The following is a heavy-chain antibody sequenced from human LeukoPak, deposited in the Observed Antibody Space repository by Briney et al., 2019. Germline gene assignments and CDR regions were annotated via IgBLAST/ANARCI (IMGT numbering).Heavy chain of an antibody. CDR2: ISSSSSYI. D-gene: IGHD3-22*01. CDR3: ARDLRGSGYYYGSFDY. CDR1: GFTFSSYS. Sequence: GGSLRLSCAASGFTFSSYSMNWVRQAPGKGLEWVSFISSSSSYIYYADSVKGRFTISRDNAKNSLYLQMTSLRAEDTAVYYCARDLRGSGYYYGSFDYRGQGTLVTVSS. J-gene: IGHJ4*02. V-gene: IGHV3-21*01.